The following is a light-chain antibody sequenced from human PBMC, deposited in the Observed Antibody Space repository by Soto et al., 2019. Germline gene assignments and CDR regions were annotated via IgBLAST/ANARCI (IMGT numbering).Light chain of an antibody. Sequence: PGERATLSCRASQSVSSSLAWYQQKPGQPPRLLIYDASRRTTGIPDRFSGSGSGTDFTLTISRLEPEDFAVYYCQQYGSSLPFGGGTKVDIK. CDR1: QSVSSS. CDR3: QQYGSSLP. CDR2: DAS. J-gene: IGKJ4*01. V-gene: IGKV3-20*01.